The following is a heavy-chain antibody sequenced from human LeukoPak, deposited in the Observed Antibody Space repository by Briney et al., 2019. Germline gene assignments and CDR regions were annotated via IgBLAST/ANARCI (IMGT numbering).Heavy chain of an antibody. Sequence: SETLSLTCTVSGASMNDYYWSWIRQPPGKGLEWIGNVHYSFSGNFSPSLKSRVTISMDTSKSQFSLRRSSVTAADTAVYYCACYSILGRTFDCWGQGTLVTVSS. CDR3: ACYSILGRTFDC. V-gene: IGHV4-59*01. D-gene: IGHD4-11*01. J-gene: IGHJ4*02. CDR2: VHYSFSG. CDR1: GASMNDYY.